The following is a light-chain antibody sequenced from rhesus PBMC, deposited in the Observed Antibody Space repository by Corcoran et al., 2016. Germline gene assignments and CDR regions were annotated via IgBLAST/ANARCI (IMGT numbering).Light chain of an antibody. CDR2: EVS. V-gene: IGLV2-32*02. J-gene: IGLJ1*01. Sequence: AALTQPRSVSGSPGKSVTISCTGTSSDIGGYNYVSWYQKRPGTAPKLMIYEVSKRPSGVSDRFSGSKSGNTASLTISGLQAEDEADYYCSSYAGSNTFIFGAGTRLTVL. CDR3: SSYAGSNTFI. CDR1: SSDIGGYNY.